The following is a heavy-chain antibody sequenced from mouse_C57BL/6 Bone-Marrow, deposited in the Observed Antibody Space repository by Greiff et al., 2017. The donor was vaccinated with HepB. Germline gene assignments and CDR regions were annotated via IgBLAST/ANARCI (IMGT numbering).Heavy chain of an antibody. V-gene: IGHV1-63*01. CDR3: ARVGVYWYFDV. Sequence: QVQLQQSGAELVRPGTSVKMSCKASGYTFTNYWIGWAKQRPGHGLEWIGDIYPGGGYTNYKEKFKGKATLTADKSSSTAYMQLSSLTSEDSAIYYCARVGVYWYFDVWGTGTTVTVSS. J-gene: IGHJ1*03. CDR1: GYTFTNYW. CDR2: IYPGGGYT.